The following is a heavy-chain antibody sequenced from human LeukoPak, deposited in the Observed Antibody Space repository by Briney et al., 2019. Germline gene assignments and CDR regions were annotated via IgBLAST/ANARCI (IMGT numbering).Heavy chain of an antibody. CDR1: GGSISSYY. CDR2: IYYSGST. Sequence: SETLSLTCTVSGGSISSYYWSWIRQPPGKGLEWIGYIYYSGSTNYNPSLESRVTISVDTSKNHFSLKLSSVSAADTAVYYCASGQYYDLWSGYYVDWGQGTLVTVSA. V-gene: IGHV4-59*12. D-gene: IGHD3-3*01. J-gene: IGHJ4*02. CDR3: ASGQYYDLWSGYYVD.